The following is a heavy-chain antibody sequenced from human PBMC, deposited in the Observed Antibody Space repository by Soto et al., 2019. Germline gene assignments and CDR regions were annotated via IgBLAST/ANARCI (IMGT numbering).Heavy chain of an antibody. CDR3: AHRSLWFGDHAFDI. CDR2: IYWDDDK. CDR1: GFSLSTSGVG. D-gene: IGHD3-10*01. Sequence: QITLKESGPTLVNPTQTLTLTCTFSGFSLSTSGVGVGWIRQPPGKALEWLALIYWDDDKRYSPSLKSRLTITKDTYKIQVVLTMTNMDPVDTATYYCAHRSLWFGDHAFDIWGQGTMVTVSS. J-gene: IGHJ3*02. V-gene: IGHV2-5*02.